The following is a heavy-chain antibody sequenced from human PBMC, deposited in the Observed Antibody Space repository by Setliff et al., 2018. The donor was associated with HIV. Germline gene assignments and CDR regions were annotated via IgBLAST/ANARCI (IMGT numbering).Heavy chain of an antibody. J-gene: IGHJ5*02. CDR2: IHYKGNI. Sequence: PSETLSLTCTVSGDSIISGDYYWSWIRQSPGKGLEWIGHIHYKGNIDYNASLKSRLAISSDTSKNQFSLNLSSVIAADTAIYFCARFTVVAFGAGEPSWFDPWGQGILVTV. D-gene: IGHD2-15*01. V-gene: IGHV4-30-4*08. CDR1: GDSIISGDYY. CDR3: ARFTVVAFGAGEPSWFDP.